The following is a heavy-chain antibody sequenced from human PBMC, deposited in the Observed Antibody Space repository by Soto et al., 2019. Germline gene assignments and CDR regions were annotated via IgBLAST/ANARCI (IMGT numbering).Heavy chain of an antibody. Sequence: EVQLLESGGGLIKPGGSLRLSCTSSGFTFTSYALSWVRQAPGKTLEWLATMSGSGNRTYYADSVKGRLTLSRDSSKNTLSLLMISLRAEDTAVYYRARAQYYRDSTGYSTRFDYWGRGTLVTVSS. V-gene: IGHV3-23*01. CDR1: GFTFTSYA. J-gene: IGHJ4*02. CDR3: ARAQYYRDSTGYSTRFDY. D-gene: IGHD3-22*01. CDR2: MSGSGNRT.